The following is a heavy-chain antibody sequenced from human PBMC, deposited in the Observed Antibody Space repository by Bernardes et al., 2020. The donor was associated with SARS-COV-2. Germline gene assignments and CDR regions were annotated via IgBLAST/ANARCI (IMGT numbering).Heavy chain of an antibody. Sequence: SVKVSCKASGYTFTNYGISWVRQAPGPGLEWMGGIIPFFGQTRYAQKFQGRVTITADESTGTAYMDLNDLTSDDTAVYYCAQAVGATTSSAFDIWGQGTVVTVSS. V-gene: IGHV1-69*13. D-gene: IGHD1-26*01. CDR1: GYTFTNYG. J-gene: IGHJ3*02. CDR3: AQAVGATTSSAFDI. CDR2: IIPFFGQT.